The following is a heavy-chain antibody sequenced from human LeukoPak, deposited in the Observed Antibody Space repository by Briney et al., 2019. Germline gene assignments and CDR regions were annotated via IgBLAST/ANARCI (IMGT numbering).Heavy chain of an antibody. D-gene: IGHD3-3*01. CDR3: ARAITIFGVARWFDP. V-gene: IGHV1-2*02. Sequence: ASVKVSCKASGYTFTGYCMHWVRQAPGQGLEWMGWINPNSGGTNYAQKFQGRVTMTRDTSISTAYMELSRLRSDDTAVYYCARAITIFGVARWFDPWGQGTLVTVSS. CDR2: INPNSGGT. J-gene: IGHJ5*02. CDR1: GYTFTGYC.